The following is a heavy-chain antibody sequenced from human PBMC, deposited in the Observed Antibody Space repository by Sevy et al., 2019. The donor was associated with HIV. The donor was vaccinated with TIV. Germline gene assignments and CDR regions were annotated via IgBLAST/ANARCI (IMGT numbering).Heavy chain of an antibody. V-gene: IGHV3-23*01. CDR1: GFTFSIYA. J-gene: IGHJ6*02. D-gene: IGHD2-2*01. CDR3: AKVVVVLPVADYGLDV. Sequence: GGSLRLSCAASGFTFSIYAMSWVRQAPGKGLEWVSSISRSGGSTHYADSVKGRLTISRDNSKSTLFLQMNSLRAEDTAVYYCAKVVVVLPVADYGLDVWGQGTTVTVSS. CDR2: ISRSGGST.